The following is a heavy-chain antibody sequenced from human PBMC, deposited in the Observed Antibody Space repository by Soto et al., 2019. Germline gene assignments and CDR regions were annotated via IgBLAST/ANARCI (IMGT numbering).Heavy chain of an antibody. CDR2: ISSSSSTI. V-gene: IGHV3-48*02. CDR3: ARDGTGYSYDRYGMDV. Sequence: EVQLVESGGGLVQPGGSLRLSCAASGFTFSSYSMNWVRQAPGKGLEWVSYISSSSSTIYYADSVKGRFTISRDNAKNSLYLQMNSLRDEDTDVYYCARDGTGYSYDRYGMDVWGQGTTVTVSS. J-gene: IGHJ6*02. D-gene: IGHD5-18*01. CDR1: GFTFSSYS.